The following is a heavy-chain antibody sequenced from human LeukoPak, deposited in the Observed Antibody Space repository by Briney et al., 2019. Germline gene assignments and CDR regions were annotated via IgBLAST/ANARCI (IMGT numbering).Heavy chain of an antibody. CDR1: GGSISSGSYY. V-gene: IGHV4-61*02. J-gene: IGHJ3*02. CDR2: IYTSRST. CDR3: ASTNIVLMVYALNNDAFDI. D-gene: IGHD2-8*01. Sequence: SETLSLTCTVSGGSISSGSYYWSWIRQPAGKGLEWIGRIYTSRSTNYNPSLKSRVTISVDTSKNQFSLKLSSVTAADTAVYYCASTNIVLMVYALNNDAFDIWGQGTMVTVSS.